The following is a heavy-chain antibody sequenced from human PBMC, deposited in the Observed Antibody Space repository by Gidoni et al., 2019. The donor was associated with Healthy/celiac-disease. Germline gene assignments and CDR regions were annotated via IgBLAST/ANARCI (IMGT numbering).Heavy chain of an antibody. D-gene: IGHD4-4*01. CDR1: GFTFDDYA. J-gene: IGHJ4*02. V-gene: IGHV3-9*01. CDR3: QFYSNYVGFDY. CDR2: ISWNSGSI. Sequence: EVQLVESGGGLVQPGRYLRLSCAASGFTFDDYAMHWVRQAPGKGLEWVSGISWNSGSIGYADSVKGRFTISRDNAKNSLYLQMNSLRAEDTALYYCQFYSNYVGFDYWGQGTLVTVSS.